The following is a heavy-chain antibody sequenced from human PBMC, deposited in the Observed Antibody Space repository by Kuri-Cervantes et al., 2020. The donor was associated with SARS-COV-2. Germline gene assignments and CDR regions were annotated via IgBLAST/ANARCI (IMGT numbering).Heavy chain of an antibody. J-gene: IGHJ4*02. V-gene: IGHV3-23*01. CDR2: ISGSGGST. CDR3: AKDPGFRELLYYFDY. D-gene: IGHD3-10*01. CDR1: GFTFSSYA. Sequence: GESLKISCAASGFTFSSYAMSWVRQAPGKGLEWVSAISGSGGSTYYADSVKGRFTISRDNSKNTLYLQMNSLRAEETAVYYCAKDPGFRELLYYFDYWGQGTLVTVSS.